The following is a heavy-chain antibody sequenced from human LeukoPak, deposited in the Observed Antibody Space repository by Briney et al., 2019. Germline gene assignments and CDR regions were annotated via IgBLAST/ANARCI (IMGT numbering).Heavy chain of an antibody. Sequence: ASVKVSCKASGYTFTGYYMHWVRQAPGQGLKWMGWINPNSGGTNYAQKFQGRVTMTRDTSISTAYMELSRLRFNDTAVYYCARSMIVVATRAYGMDVWGQGTTVTVSS. CDR1: GYTFTGYY. J-gene: IGHJ6*02. CDR2: INPNSGGT. CDR3: ARSMIVVATRAYGMDV. V-gene: IGHV1-2*02. D-gene: IGHD3-22*01.